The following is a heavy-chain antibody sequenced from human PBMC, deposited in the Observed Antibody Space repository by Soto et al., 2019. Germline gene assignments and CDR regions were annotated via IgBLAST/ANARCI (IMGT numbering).Heavy chain of an antibody. D-gene: IGHD4-17*01. CDR3: ARAGASFPDY. J-gene: IGHJ4*02. CDR1: GFTFSSYA. V-gene: IGHV3-30-3*01. CDR2: ISYDGSNK. Sequence: QVQLVESGGGVVQPGRSLRLSWAASGFTFSSYAMHWVRQAPGKGLEWVAVISYDGSNKYYADSVKGRFTISRDNSKNTLYLQMNSLRAEDTAVYYCARAGASFPDYWGQGTLVTVSS.